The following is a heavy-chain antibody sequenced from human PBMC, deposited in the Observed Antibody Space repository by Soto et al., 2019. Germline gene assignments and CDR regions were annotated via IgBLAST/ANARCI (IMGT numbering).Heavy chain of an antibody. CDR1: GFTFSNFW. Sequence: EVQLVESGGGLVQPGGSLRLSCEVSGFTFSNFWMNWVRQAPGKGLERVAIIKEDGSDKYYLDSVKGRFTISRDNANNLVYLKMNGLRVEDTAVYYCVRRRGGDGWTVDYWGQGTLVTVSS. D-gene: IGHD6-19*01. V-gene: IGHV3-7*05. J-gene: IGHJ4*02. CDR3: VRRRGGDGWTVDY. CDR2: IKEDGSDK.